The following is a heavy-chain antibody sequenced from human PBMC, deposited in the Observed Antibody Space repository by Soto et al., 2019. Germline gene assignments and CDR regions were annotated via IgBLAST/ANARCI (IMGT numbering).Heavy chain of an antibody. CDR3: AREMFSRTWYPGD. D-gene: IGHD6-13*01. CDR1: GGSISSGDYY. J-gene: IGHJ4*02. Sequence: QVQLQESGPGLVRPSQTLSLTCTVSGGSISSGDYYWSWIRQPPGRGLEWIGYVYYSGITFYNPSLKSRLTISVDTSKNQFYLRLGSVTAADTAVYYCAREMFSRTWYPGDWGQGTLVTVSS. V-gene: IGHV4-30-4*01. CDR2: VYYSGIT.